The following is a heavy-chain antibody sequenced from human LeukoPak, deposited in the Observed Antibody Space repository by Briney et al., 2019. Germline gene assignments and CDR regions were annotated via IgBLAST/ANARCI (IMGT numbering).Heavy chain of an antibody. Sequence: THGESLKISCKGSGYSFTNYWIGWVRQMPGKGLEWMGIIYPGDSDTRYSPSFQGHVTISADKSISTAYLQWSSLKASDTAMYYCARTYYDDSSAYYPQFDYWGPGTLVTVSS. V-gene: IGHV5-51*01. CDR1: GYSFTNYW. J-gene: IGHJ4*02. CDR2: IYPGDSDT. CDR3: ARTYYDDSSAYYPQFDY. D-gene: IGHD3-22*01.